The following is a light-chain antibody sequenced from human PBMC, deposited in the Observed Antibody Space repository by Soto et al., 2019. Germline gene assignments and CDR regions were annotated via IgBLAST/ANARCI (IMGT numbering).Light chain of an antibody. CDR1: QSISSW. V-gene: IGKV1-5*01. J-gene: IGKJ1*01. CDR2: DAS. CDR3: QQYDSYRM. Sequence: DIQMTQSPSTLSASVGDRVTITCRASQSISSWLAWYQQKPGKAPNLLIYDASSLESGVPSRFSGSGSGTEFTLTIRSLQSDDFATYYCQQYDSYRMFGQGTKVEIK.